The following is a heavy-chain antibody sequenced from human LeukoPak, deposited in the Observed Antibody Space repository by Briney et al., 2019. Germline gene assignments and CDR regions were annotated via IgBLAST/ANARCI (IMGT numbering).Heavy chain of an antibody. D-gene: IGHD6-13*01. Sequence: SETLSLTCTVSGGSISSGGYYWSWIRQHPGKGLEWIGYIYYSGSTYYNPSLKSRVTISVDTSKNQFSLKLSSVTAADTAVYYCARGRSSSWYVDWFDPWGQGTLVTVSS. CDR1: GGSISSGGYY. J-gene: IGHJ5*02. V-gene: IGHV4-31*03. CDR3: ARGRSSSWYVDWFDP. CDR2: IYYSGST.